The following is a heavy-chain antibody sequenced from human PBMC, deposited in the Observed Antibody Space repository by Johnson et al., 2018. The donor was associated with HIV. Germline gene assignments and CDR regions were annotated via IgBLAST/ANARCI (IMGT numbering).Heavy chain of an antibody. V-gene: IGHV3-33*08. J-gene: IGHJ3*02. Sequence: QVQLVESGGGLVQPGASLRLSCAASGFTFSSYDMHWVRQATGKGLEWVAVIWYDGSNKYYADSVKGRFTISRNNSKNTLYLQMNSLRAEDTAVYYCARGEEEQLGDAFDIWGQGTMVTVSS. CDR1: GFTFSSYD. D-gene: IGHD6-6*01. CDR3: ARGEEEQLGDAFDI. CDR2: IWYDGSNK.